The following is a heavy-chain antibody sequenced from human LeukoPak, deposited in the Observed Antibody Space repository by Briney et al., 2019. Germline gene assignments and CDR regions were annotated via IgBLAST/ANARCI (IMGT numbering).Heavy chain of an antibody. Sequence: GGSLRLSCAASGFTFSSYAMSWVRQAPGKGLEWVSAISGSGGSTYYADSVKGRFTISRDNAKNSLYLQMNSLRAEDTAAYYCARGDDSSGYYYEGSYYFDYWGQGTLVTVSS. CDR1: GFTFSSYA. D-gene: IGHD3-22*01. CDR3: ARGDDSSGYYYEGSYYFDY. CDR2: ISGSGGST. J-gene: IGHJ4*02. V-gene: IGHV3-23*01.